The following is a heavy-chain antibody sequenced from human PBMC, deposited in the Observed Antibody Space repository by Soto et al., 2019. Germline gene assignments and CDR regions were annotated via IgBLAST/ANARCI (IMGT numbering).Heavy chain of an antibody. J-gene: IGHJ6*02. CDR1: GFTVSSNY. Sequence: GGSLRLSCAASGFTVSSNYMSWVRQARGKGLEWVSVIYSGGSTYYADSVKGRFTICRHNCKNTLYLQMNSRRAEDTAVYYCASLKTYYYDSSAYPSPDYYYYGMDVWGQGSTVTVSS. V-gene: IGHV3-53*04. CDR2: IYSGGST. CDR3: ASLKTYYYDSSAYPSPDYYYYGMDV. D-gene: IGHD3-22*01.